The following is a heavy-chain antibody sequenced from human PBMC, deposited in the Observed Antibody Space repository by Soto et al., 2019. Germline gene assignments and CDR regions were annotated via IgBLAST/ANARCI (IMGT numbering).Heavy chain of an antibody. CDR2: IYSGGST. V-gene: IGHV3-53*04. CDR3: ATHPSNYYYMDV. CDR1: GFTVSSNY. Sequence: LSLTCAASGFTVSSNYMSWVRQAPGKGLEWVSVIYSGGSTYYADSVKGRFTISRHNSKNTLYLQMNSLRAEDTAVYYCATHPSNYYYMDVWGKGTTVTVSS. J-gene: IGHJ6*03.